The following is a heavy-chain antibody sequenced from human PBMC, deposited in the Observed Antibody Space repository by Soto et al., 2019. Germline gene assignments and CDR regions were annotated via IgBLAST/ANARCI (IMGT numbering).Heavy chain of an antibody. V-gene: IGHV2-5*02. D-gene: IGHD6-19*01. Sequence: QITLKESGPTLVKPTQTLTLTCTLSGFSLDTSGVGVGWIRQPPGKTLEWLSLIYCDDDKRYNPSLSSRLTITKDTSKNQVVLTMTHMDPEDTATYYCAHRAVPGTYFFDYWGPGTLVTVSS. CDR1: GFSLDTSGVG. J-gene: IGHJ4*02. CDR3: AHRAVPGTYFFDY. CDR2: IYCDDDK.